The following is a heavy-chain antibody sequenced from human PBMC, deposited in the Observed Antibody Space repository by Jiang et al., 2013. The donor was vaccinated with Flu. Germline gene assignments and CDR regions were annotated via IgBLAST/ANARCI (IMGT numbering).Heavy chain of an antibody. V-gene: IGHV4-59*08. J-gene: IGHJ3*01. CDR1: GASISTSS. D-gene: IGHD6-25*01. Sequence: LLKPSETLSLTCNVSGASISTSSWSWIRQPPGKGLEWIGYVYSGVSTKYNPSLTSRVTISVDLSKNHLSLELTSVTAADTAVYYCAKKEGIAAFKGSFDVWGQGTLVTVSS. CDR3: AKKEGIAAFKGSFDV. CDR2: VYSGVST.